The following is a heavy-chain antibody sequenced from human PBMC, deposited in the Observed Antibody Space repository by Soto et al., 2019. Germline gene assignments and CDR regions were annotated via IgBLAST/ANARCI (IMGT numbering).Heavy chain of an antibody. D-gene: IGHD6-13*01. CDR3: ARGLVAAAATYYYYMDV. Sequence: SETLSLTCAVYGGSFSGYYWRWIRQPPGKGLEWIGEINHSGSTNYNPSLKSRVTISVDTSKNQFSLKLSSVTAADTAVYYCARGLVAAAATYYYYMDVWGKGTTVTVSS. CDR1: GGSFSGYY. CDR2: INHSGST. V-gene: IGHV4-34*01. J-gene: IGHJ6*03.